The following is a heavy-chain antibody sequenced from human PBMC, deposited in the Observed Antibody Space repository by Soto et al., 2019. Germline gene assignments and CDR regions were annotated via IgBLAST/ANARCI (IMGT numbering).Heavy chain of an antibody. Sequence: QVQLVQSGAEVKKPGSSVKVSCTASGGTFSSYAISWVRQAPGQGLEWMGGITPIFGTANYAQKFPGRVTITADESTSTAHMELSSLRSEDTAVYYCARDYGHDCSGGRCYFYFWGQGTLVTVAS. D-gene: IGHD2-15*01. CDR1: GGTFSSYA. CDR3: ARDYGHDCSGGRCYFYF. V-gene: IGHV1-69*01. CDR2: ITPIFGTA. J-gene: IGHJ4*02.